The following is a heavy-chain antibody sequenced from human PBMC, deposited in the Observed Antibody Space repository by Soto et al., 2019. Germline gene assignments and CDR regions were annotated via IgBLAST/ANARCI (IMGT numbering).Heavy chain of an antibody. D-gene: IGHD6-13*01. CDR3: ASWYSGTWSNFDY. J-gene: IGHJ4*02. V-gene: IGHV4-61*01. Sequence: PSETLSLTCTVSGGSVSSANYYWNWIRQPPGKRLEWIGYRHYSGSTNYNPSLKSRVTTSVDTSKNQFSLKLSSVTAADTAVYYCASWYSGTWSNFDYWGQGTLVTVSS. CDR2: RHYSGST. CDR1: GGSVSSANYY.